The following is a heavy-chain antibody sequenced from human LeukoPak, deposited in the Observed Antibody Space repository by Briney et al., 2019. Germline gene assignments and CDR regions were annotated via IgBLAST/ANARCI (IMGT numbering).Heavy chain of an antibody. J-gene: IGHJ3*02. D-gene: IGHD1-26*01. CDR1: GYTFTSYD. Sequence: EASVKVSCKASGYTFTSYDINWVRQAPGQGLEWMGIINPSGGSTSYAQKFQGRVTMTRDTSTSTVYMELSSLRSEDTAVYYCARGGGYSGSYISFDIWGQGTMVTVSS. CDR2: INPSGGST. V-gene: IGHV1-46*01. CDR3: ARGGGYSGSYISFDI.